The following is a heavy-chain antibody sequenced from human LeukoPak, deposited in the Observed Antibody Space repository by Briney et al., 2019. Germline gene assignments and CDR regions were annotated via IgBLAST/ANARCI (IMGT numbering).Heavy chain of an antibody. CDR2: ISSSSSYR. CDR1: GFTLRSYT. V-gene: IGHV3-21*01. CDR3: ARDQYTMVRVEAFDI. D-gene: IGHD3-10*01. Sequence: GGSLRLSCAASGFTLRSYTMNWVRQAPGQGMEWVSSISSSSSYRYYADSVKGRFTISRDNTKNSLYLQMNSLRAEDTAVYYCARDQYTMVRVEAFDIWGQGTMVSVSS. J-gene: IGHJ3*02.